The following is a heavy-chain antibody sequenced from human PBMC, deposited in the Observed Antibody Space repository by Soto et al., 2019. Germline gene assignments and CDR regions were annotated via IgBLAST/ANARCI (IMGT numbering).Heavy chain of an antibody. CDR3: AKDPLDWYSSSRYGEDYYYGMDV. V-gene: IGHV3-23*01. J-gene: IGHJ6*02. CDR1: GFTFSSYA. CDR2: ISGSGGST. Sequence: GGSLRLSCAASGFTFSSYAMSWVRQAPGKGLEWVSAISGSGGSTYYADSVKGRFTISRDNSKNTLYLQMNSLIAEDTAVYYCAKDPLDWYSSSRYGEDYYYGMDVWGQGTTVTVSS. D-gene: IGHD6-13*01.